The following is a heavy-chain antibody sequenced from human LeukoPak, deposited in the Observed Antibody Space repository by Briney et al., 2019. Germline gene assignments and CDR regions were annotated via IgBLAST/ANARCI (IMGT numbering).Heavy chain of an antibody. CDR2: IYSGGST. V-gene: IGHV3-53*01. Sequence: GGSLRLSCAASGFTVSSNYMSWVRQAPGKGLEWVSVIYSGGSTYYADSVKGRFTISRDNSKNTLYLQMNSLRAEDTAVYYCANHLACGSTSCPPFDYWGQGTLVTVSS. D-gene: IGHD2-2*01. CDR1: GFTVSSNY. CDR3: ANHLACGSTSCPPFDY. J-gene: IGHJ4*02.